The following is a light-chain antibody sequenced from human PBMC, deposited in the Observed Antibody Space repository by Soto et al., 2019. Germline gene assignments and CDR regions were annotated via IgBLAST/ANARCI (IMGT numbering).Light chain of an antibody. J-gene: IGKJ2*01. Sequence: DIQMTQFPSTLSASVGDRVTITCRASQTTNTWLAWYQQKPGTAPKLLIYDASSLEGGVPSRFSASGSGTVFTLTISSLLPDDLATYYCQQYISYPYTVGQGTKVDIK. CDR2: DAS. CDR3: QQYISYPYT. CDR1: QTTNTW. V-gene: IGKV1-5*01.